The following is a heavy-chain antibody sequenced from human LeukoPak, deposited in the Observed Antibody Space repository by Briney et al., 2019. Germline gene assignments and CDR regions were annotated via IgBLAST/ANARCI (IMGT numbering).Heavy chain of an antibody. Sequence: ASVKVSCKASGYTFTGYYMHWARQAPGQGLEWMGWINPNSGGTNYAQKFQGRVTMTRDTSISTAYMELSRLRSDDTAVYYCARGRRALIYCSSTSCYTGDWFDPWGQGTLVTVSS. V-gene: IGHV1-2*02. CDR2: INPNSGGT. CDR1: GYTFTGYY. D-gene: IGHD2-2*02. CDR3: ARGRRALIYCSSTSCYTGDWFDP. J-gene: IGHJ5*02.